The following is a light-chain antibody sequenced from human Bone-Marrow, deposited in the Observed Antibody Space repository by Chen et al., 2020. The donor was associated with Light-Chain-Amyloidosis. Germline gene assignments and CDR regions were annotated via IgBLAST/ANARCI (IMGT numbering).Light chain of an antibody. Sequence: QSALTQPASVSGSPGQSITISCTGTSSHVGGDNHVSWYQQHPDKAPKLMIYEVTNRPSWVPDRCSGSKSDNTASLTISGLQTEDEADYFCSSYTITNTLVFGSGTRVTVL. CDR1: SSHVGGDNH. J-gene: IGLJ1*01. V-gene: IGLV2-14*01. CDR3: SSYTITNTLV. CDR2: EVT.